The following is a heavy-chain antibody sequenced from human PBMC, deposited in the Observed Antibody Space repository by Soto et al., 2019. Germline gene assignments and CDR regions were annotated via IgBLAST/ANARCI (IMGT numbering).Heavy chain of an antibody. CDR1: GYRINIDAC. CDR3: ARVVGRYNINRVWFAP. J-gene: IGHJ5*02. CDR2: VCHSGTI. V-gene: IGHV4-38-2*01. Sequence: SETLSLTCVVSGYRINIDACWGWIRQSPEKGLEWLGSVCHSGTIYYNPSLKSRVTISLDTSKNQFALSLSSVTAADTALYYCARVVGRYNINRVWFAPWGQGILVTVSS. D-gene: IGHD1-20*01.